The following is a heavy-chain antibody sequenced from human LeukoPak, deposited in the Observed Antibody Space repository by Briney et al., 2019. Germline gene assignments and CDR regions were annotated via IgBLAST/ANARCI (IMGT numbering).Heavy chain of an antibody. CDR2: INHSGST. D-gene: IGHD6-13*01. CDR1: GGSFSGYY. V-gene: IGHV4-34*01. J-gene: IGHJ4*02. CDR3: ARGRVLVSSWWETRNEFDY. Sequence: SETLSLTCAVYGGSFSGYYWSWIRQPPGKGLEWIGEINHSGSTNYNPSLKSRVTISVDTSKNQFSLKLSSVTAADTAVYYCARGRVLVSSWWETRNEFDYWGQGTLVTVSS.